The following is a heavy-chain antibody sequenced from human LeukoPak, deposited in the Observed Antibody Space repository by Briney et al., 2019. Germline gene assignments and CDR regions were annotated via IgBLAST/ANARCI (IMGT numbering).Heavy chain of an antibody. V-gene: IGHV3-21*01. CDR1: GFTFSSYS. CDR3: ARDVGRGYYYYGMDV. CDR2: ISSSSSYI. J-gene: IGHJ6*04. D-gene: IGHD2-15*01. Sequence: GGSLRLSCAASGFTFSSYSMNWVRQAPGKGLEWVSSISSSSSYIYYADSVKGRFTISRDNAKNPLYLQMNSLRAEDTAVYYCARDVGRGYYYYGMDVWGKGTTVTVSS.